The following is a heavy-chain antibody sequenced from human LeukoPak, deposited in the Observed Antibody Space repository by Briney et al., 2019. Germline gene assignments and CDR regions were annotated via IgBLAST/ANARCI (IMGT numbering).Heavy chain of an antibody. CDR1: GFTFSSYS. CDR2: ISSSSSTI. D-gene: IGHD3-3*01. Sequence: PGRSLRLSCAASGFTFSSYSMNWVRQAPGKGLEWVSYISSSSSTIYYADSVKGPFTISRDNAKNSLYLQMNSLRDEDTAVYYCARDPNGVFGVVIMGVLSDAFDIWGQGTMVTVSS. J-gene: IGHJ3*02. CDR3: ARDPNGVFGVVIMGVLSDAFDI. V-gene: IGHV3-48*02.